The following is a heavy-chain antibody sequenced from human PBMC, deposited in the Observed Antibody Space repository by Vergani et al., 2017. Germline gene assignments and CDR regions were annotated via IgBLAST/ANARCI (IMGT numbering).Heavy chain of an antibody. CDR2: IYYSGST. CDR1: GGSISSYY. CDR3: ARVGCSGRPGAFDI. Sequence: QVQLQESGPGLVKPSETLSLTCTVSGGSISSYYWSWIRQPPGKGLEWIRYIYYSGSTNYNPSLKSRVTISVDTSKNQFSLKLSSVTAADTAVYYCARVGCSGRPGAFDIWGQGTMVTVSS. D-gene: IGHD1-26*01. J-gene: IGHJ3*02. V-gene: IGHV4-59*01.